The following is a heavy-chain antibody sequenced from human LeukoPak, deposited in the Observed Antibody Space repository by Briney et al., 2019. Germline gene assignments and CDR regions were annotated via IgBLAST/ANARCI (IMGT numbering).Heavy chain of an antibody. CDR2: IYTSGST. CDR3: ARDGSGYSSSWYFDY. CDR1: GGSISSYY. Sequence: PSETLSLTCTVSGGSISSYYWSWIRQPPGKGLEWIGRIYTSGSTNYNPSLRSRVTMSVDTSKNQFSLKLSSVTAADTAVYYCARDGSGYSSSWYFDYWGQGTLVTVSS. V-gene: IGHV4-4*07. J-gene: IGHJ4*02. D-gene: IGHD6-13*01.